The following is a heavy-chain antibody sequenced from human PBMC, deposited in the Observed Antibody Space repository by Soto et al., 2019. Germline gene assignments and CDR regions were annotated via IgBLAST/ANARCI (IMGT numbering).Heavy chain of an antibody. V-gene: IGHV1-2*04. Sequence: QVQLVQSGAEVKKPGASVKVSCKASGYTFTGYYMHWVRQSPGQGLEWMGWINPNSGGTNYAQKFQGWVTRTRATSISTAYMELSRLRSDDTAVYYCARGGRSITIFGADYYYYYYMDVCGKGTTVTVSS. CDR3: ARGGRSITIFGADYYYYYYMDV. D-gene: IGHD3-3*01. J-gene: IGHJ6*03. CDR2: INPNSGGT. CDR1: GYTFTGYY.